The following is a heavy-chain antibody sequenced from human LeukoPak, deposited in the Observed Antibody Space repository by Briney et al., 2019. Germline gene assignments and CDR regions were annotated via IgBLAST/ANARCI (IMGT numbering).Heavy chain of an antibody. CDR1: GYTLTELS. D-gene: IGHD4-17*01. CDR3: ATSPLTTVTTFYAFDI. J-gene: IGHJ3*02. CDR2: FDPEDGET. V-gene: IGHV1-24*01. Sequence: GASVKVSRKVSGYTLTELSMHWVRQAPGKGLEWMGGFDPEDGETIYAQKFQGRVTMTEDTSTDTAYMELSSLRSEDTAVYYCATSPLTTVTTFYAFDIWGQGTMVTVSS.